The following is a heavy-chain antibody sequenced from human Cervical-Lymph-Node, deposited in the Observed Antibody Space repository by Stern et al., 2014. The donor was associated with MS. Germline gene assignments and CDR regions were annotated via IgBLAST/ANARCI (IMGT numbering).Heavy chain of an antibody. CDR2: ISSYNGNT. CDR3: ARGLLGSENAFDI. J-gene: IGHJ3*02. Sequence: QVQLVQSGAEVKKPGASVKVSCKAYGYTFTSYGIRWVRQAPGNGIEWMGLISSYNGNTNYAQKLQGRVTMTTDTSTSTAYMELMSLRSDDTAVYYCARGLLGSENAFDIWGQGTMVTVSS. CDR1: GYTFTSYG. V-gene: IGHV1-18*01. D-gene: IGHD2-15*01.